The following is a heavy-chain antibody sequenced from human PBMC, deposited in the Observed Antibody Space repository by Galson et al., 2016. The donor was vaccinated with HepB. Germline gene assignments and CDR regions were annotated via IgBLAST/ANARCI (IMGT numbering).Heavy chain of an antibody. J-gene: IGHJ4*02. CDR1: GFTFSHYG. Sequence: LRLSCAASGFTFSHYGMHWVRQAPGKGLEWVAVISYDGSNKYSTVSVKGRFTISRDNSKNTLFLQMNSLRVEDTAVYYCAKAPNPGTTLYPLDYWGQGSLVTVSS. V-gene: IGHV3-30*18. CDR2: ISYDGSNK. CDR3: AKAPNPGTTLYPLDY. D-gene: IGHD1-7*01.